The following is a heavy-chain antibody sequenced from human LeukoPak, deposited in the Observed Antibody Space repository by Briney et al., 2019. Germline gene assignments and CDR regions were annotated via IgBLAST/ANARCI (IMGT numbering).Heavy chain of an antibody. D-gene: IGHD3-10*01. CDR3: VKEKKGSRFTAFDF. CDR2: ISSTSSEI. J-gene: IGHJ4*02. CDR1: GFTLSHYS. Sequence: GGSLRLSCAASGFTLSHYSMNWVRQAPGKGLEWVSSISSTSSEIYYAASVKGRFTISRDNSKNSLYLQMRSLRTEDTALYSCVKEKKGSRFTAFDFWGQGTLVTVSS. V-gene: IGHV3-21*04.